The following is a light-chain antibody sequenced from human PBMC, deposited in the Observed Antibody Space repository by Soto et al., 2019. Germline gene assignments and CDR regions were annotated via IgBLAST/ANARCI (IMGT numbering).Light chain of an antibody. CDR2: SNN. V-gene: IGLV1-44*01. CDR1: SSNIGSNP. Sequence: QSVLTQPPSASGTPGQRVTISCSGSSSNIGSNPVNWYQQLPGTAPKLLIYSNNQLPSGVPDRFSGSKSGTSASLAISALQSEDEADYYCAEWYSSRNAPLLFGGVTQLTVL. J-gene: IGLJ2*01. CDR3: AEWYSSRNAPLL.